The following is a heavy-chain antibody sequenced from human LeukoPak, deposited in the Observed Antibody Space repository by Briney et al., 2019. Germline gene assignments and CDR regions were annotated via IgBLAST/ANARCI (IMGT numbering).Heavy chain of an antibody. D-gene: IGHD6-13*01. CDR1: GYSFTSYW. CDR3: ARRMTNGGLLAAASH. CDR2: IYPGDSDT. Sequence: GESLKISCKGSGYSFTSYWIGWVRQMPGKGLEWMGIIYPGDSDTRYSPSFQGQVTISADKSISTAYLQWSSLKASDTAMYYCARRMTNGGLLAAASHWGQGTLVTVSS. V-gene: IGHV5-51*01. J-gene: IGHJ4*02.